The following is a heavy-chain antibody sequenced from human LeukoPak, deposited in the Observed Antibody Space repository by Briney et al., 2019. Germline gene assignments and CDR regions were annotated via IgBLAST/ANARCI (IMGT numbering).Heavy chain of an antibody. CDR2: ISRNSTYI. V-gene: IGHV3-21*01. Sequence: PGVSLRLSCAASGFTFSSYIMNWVRQAPGKGLEWVASISRNSTYIHYADSVKGRFTISRDNASNSLFLQMNSLRAEDTAIYYCASDEGNYFDYWGQGTLVTVSS. CDR1: GFTFSSYI. CDR3: ASDEGNYFDY. J-gene: IGHJ4*02.